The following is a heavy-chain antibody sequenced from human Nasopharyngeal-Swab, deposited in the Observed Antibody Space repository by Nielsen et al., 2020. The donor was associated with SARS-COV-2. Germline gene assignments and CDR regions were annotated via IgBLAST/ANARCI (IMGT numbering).Heavy chain of an antibody. Sequence: SVKVSCKPSGDTFTNSANSWVRQAPGQGLEWMGGIVPALGLPNYAQKFRGRVTISADRSTTTSYLELSSLRSEDTAIYYCAREGEYGAYDAPDYWGQGTLVTVSS. CDR2: IVPALGLP. CDR3: AREGEYGAYDAPDY. J-gene: IGHJ4*02. D-gene: IGHD5-12*01. V-gene: IGHV1-69*10. CDR1: GDTFTNSA.